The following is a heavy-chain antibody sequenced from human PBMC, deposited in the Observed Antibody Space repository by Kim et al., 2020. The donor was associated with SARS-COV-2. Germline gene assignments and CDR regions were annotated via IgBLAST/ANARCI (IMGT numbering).Heavy chain of an antibody. V-gene: IGHV3-73*01. CDR2: IRSKANNYAT. CDR3: TNLRLGELSSISGMDL. CDR1: GFTFSGSA. J-gene: IGHJ6*02. D-gene: IGHD3-16*01. Sequence: GGSLRLSCAASGFTFSGSAMHWVRQASGKGLEGVGRIRSKANNYATGYAAAVKGRFTISRDDSKNMAYLQMNSLKTEDTAMYYCTNLRLGELSSISGMDLWGQGTTVTVSS.